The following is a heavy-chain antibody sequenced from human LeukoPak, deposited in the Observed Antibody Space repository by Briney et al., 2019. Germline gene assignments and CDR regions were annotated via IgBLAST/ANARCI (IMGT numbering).Heavy chain of an antibody. CDR3: ARDRSSSWYGNWFDP. D-gene: IGHD6-13*01. CDR1: SGSFSGYL. J-gene: IGHJ5*02. CDR2: IYYSGST. V-gene: IGHV4-59*01. Sequence: PSETLSLTCVVSSGSFSGYLWSWIRQSPGKGLEWIGYIYYSGSTNYNPSLKSRVTISVDTSKNQFSLKLSSVTAADTAVYYCARDRSSSWYGNWFDPWGQGTLVTVSS.